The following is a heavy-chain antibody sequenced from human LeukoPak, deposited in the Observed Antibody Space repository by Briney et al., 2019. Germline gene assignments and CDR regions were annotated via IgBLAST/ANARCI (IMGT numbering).Heavy chain of an antibody. CDR3: ARGPYSTSPHFDY. D-gene: IGHD6-6*01. CDR2: INPNSGGT. V-gene: IGHV1-2*02. Sequence: GASVKVSCKASGYSFTGYYMHWVRQAPGQGREWMGWINPNSGGTHYAQKFQGRVPMTRDTSISTAYMELSSLRSDDTAIYYCARGPYSTSPHFDYWGQGTLVTVPT. CDR1: GYSFTGYY. J-gene: IGHJ4*02.